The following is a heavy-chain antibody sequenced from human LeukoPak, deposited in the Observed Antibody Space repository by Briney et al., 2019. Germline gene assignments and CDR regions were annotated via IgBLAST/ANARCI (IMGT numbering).Heavy chain of an antibody. CDR3: ARGPPGDQIDY. J-gene: IGHJ4*02. CDR2: ISSSSSYI. Sequence: PGVSLRLSCAASGFTFSSYSMNWVRQAPGKGLEWVSSISSSSSYIYYADSVKGRFTISRDNAKNSLYLQMNSLRAEDTAVYYCARGPPGDQIDYWGQGTLVTVSS. V-gene: IGHV3-21*01. CDR1: GFTFSSYS. D-gene: IGHD3-16*01.